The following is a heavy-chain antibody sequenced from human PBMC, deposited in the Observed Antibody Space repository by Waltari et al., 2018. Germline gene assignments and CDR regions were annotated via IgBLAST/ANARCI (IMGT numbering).Heavy chain of an antibody. CDR1: RSSIRNNNYY. D-gene: IGHD5-12*01. V-gene: IGHV4-39*07. Sequence: QLQLQESGPGLVKPSETLSLTCTVSRSSIRNNNYYWGWVRQPPGKGLEWIGSSYKSGTTYYNPSLKSRVTISVDTSNNQFSLKLNSVTAADTAVYYCVRGYPDIVATISDYWGQGTLVIVSS. CDR3: VRGYPDIVATISDY. CDR2: SYKSGTT. J-gene: IGHJ4*02.